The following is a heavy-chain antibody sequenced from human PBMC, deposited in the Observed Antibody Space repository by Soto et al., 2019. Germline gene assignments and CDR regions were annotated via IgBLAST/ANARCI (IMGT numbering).Heavy chain of an antibody. CDR2: IYYNGNT. V-gene: IGHV4-59*11. CDR3: TRANWYSEY. Sequence: SVRCSVADGSSSNHYWSWIRQPPGKGLEWIGYIYYNGNTNYNPPLKSRVTMSVDTSKNQISLKLSSVTAADTAVYYCTRANWYSEYWGQGTLVTVSS. CDR1: DGSSSNHY. J-gene: IGHJ4*02. D-gene: IGHD7-27*01.